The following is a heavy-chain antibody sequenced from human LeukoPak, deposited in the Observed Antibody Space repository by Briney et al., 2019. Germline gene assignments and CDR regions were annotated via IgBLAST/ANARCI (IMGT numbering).Heavy chain of an antibody. D-gene: IGHD2-2*02. Sequence: ASVKVSCKASGYTFTSYGISWVRQAPGQGLEWMGWISAYNGNTNYAQKLQGRVTMTTDTSTSTAYMELRSLRSDDTAVYYCARDVVCSSTSCYTWRANFDYWGQGTLVTVSS. CDR2: ISAYNGNT. CDR3: ARDVVCSSTSCYTWRANFDY. CDR1: GYTFTSYG. J-gene: IGHJ4*02. V-gene: IGHV1-18*01.